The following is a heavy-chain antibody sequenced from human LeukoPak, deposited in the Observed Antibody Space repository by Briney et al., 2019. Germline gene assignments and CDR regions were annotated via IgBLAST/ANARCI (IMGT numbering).Heavy chain of an antibody. CDR3: AKDTGRPTDAITMEDNAFDI. J-gene: IGHJ3*02. CDR2: ISSTSTTI. CDR1: GFTFSSFS. V-gene: IGHV3-48*04. Sequence: PGGSLRLSCVASGFTFSSFSMNWVRQAPGKGLEWISYISSTSTTIYYADSVQGRFTISRDNAKNSLYLQMDSLRAEDTALYYCAKDTGRPTDAITMEDNAFDIWGQGTMVTVSS. D-gene: IGHD3-3*01.